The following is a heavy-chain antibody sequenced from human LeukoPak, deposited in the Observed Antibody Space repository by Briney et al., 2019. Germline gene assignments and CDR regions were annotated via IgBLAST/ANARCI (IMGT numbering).Heavy chain of an antibody. V-gene: IGHV1-18*01. CDR1: GYTFSTYG. CDR3: ARNLHYYDASGPNDAFAI. CDR2: ISIYNGNT. Sequence: ASVKVSCKASGYTFSTYGISWVRQAPGQGLEGMGWISIYNGNTNYAQKLQGRVTMTTDTSTNTAYMELGSLRSDDTAVYYCARNLHYYDASGPNDAFAIWGQGTMVIVSS. D-gene: IGHD3-22*01. J-gene: IGHJ3*02.